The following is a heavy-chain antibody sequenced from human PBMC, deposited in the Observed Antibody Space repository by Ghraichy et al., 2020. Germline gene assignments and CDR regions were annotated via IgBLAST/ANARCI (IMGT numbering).Heavy chain of an antibody. Sequence: SETLSLTCTVSGGSISNNNYYWGWLRQPPGKGLEWIGIIFYIGTTNYNPSLSSRVTISVDTSKNQFSLKLSSVTAADTAVYYCARQMTAAVYLGNGFDYWGRGTLVTVSS. CDR2: IFYIGTT. CDR3: ARQMTAAVYLGNGFDY. CDR1: GGSISNNNYY. D-gene: IGHD6-25*01. V-gene: IGHV4-39*01. J-gene: IGHJ4*02.